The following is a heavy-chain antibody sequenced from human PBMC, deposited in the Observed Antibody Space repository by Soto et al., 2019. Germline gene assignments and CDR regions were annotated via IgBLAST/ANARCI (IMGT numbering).Heavy chain of an antibody. Sequence: AGSPKLASSASGLTFSTYCVHWVRHAPGTGLEWVSRIKGDGSSTSYADSVKGRFTISRDNAKNTLYLQMNSLGAEDTAVYWCARGIRNYYGVDVWGQGTTVTVTS. CDR2: IKGDGSST. CDR3: ARGIRNYYGVDV. V-gene: IGHV3-74*01. CDR1: GLTFSTYC. J-gene: IGHJ6*02.